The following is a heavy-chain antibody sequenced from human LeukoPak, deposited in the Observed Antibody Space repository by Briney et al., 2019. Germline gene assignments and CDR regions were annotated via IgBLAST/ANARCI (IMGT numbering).Heavy chain of an antibody. D-gene: IGHD3-10*01. V-gene: IGHV4-59*01. CDR2: IYYSGST. CDR1: GGSISSYY. CDR3: ARESRRYYYGSGFYYGMDV. Sequence: PSETPSLTCTVSGGSISSYYWSWIRQPPGKGLEWIGYIYYSGSTNYNPSLKSRVTISVDTSKNQFSLKLSSVTAADTAVYYCARESRRYYYGSGFYYGMDVWGQGTTVTVSS. J-gene: IGHJ6*02.